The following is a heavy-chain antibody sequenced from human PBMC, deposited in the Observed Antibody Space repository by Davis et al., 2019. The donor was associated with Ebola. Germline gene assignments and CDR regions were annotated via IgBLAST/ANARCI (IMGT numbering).Heavy chain of an antibody. CDR1: GFSFSTYI. V-gene: IGHV3-21*01. J-gene: IGHJ3*02. CDR3: AGEESGWDASEI. CDR2: NCISSAFM. D-gene: IGHD6-19*01. Sequence: GESPKTPCAASGFSFSTYIMTWVRQAPGKGLEWVSSNCISSAFMYYADSVKGRFTVSRDNAKNSLSLKMDSLRAEDTALYYCAGEESGWDASEIWGRGTMVTVSS.